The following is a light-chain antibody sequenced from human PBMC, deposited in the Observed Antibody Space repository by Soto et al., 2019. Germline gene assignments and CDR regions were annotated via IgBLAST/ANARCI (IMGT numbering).Light chain of an antibody. CDR3: QQRSNWPST. Sequence: EIVLTQSPATLSLSPGDRATLSCRASQSVSSYLAWYQQKPGQAPRLLIYDASNRAAGIPARFSGSGSGTAFTLTITSLEPEDFAVYYCQQRSNWPSTFGGGNKVEIK. CDR1: QSVSSY. V-gene: IGKV3-11*01. CDR2: DAS. J-gene: IGKJ4*01.